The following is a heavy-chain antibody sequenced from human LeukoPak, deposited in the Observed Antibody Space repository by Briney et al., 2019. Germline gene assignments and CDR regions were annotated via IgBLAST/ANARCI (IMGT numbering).Heavy chain of an antibody. D-gene: IGHD4-17*01. CDR3: TSLTTVTTKRDY. CDR2: INTDGSDI. CDR1: GFSFNTYW. J-gene: IGHJ4*02. V-gene: IGHV3-74*01. Sequence: GGSLRLSCAASGFSFNTYWMHWVRQAPGKGPVWVSRINTDGSDITYADSVRGRFTISRDNAKNTLYLQMNSLRAEDTAVYYCTSLTTVTTKRDYWGQGTLVTVSS.